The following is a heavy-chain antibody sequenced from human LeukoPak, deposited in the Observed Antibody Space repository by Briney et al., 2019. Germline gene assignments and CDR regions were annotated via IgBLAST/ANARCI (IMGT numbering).Heavy chain of an antibody. Sequence: ASVKVSCKASGYTFTGYYMHWVRQAPGQGLEWMGWINPNSGGTNYAQKFQGRVTMTRDTSISTAYMELSRLRSDDTAVYYCARGAGERYSYGSADDYWGQGTLVTVSS. J-gene: IGHJ4*02. V-gene: IGHV1-2*02. CDR2: INPNSGGT. CDR3: ARGAGERYSYGSADDY. D-gene: IGHD5-18*01. CDR1: GYTFTGYY.